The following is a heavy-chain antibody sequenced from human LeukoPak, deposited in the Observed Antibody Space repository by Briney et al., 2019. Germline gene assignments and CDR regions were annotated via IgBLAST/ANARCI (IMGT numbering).Heavy chain of an antibody. CDR2: VYPDDSRT. CDR1: GYNFPKSW. D-gene: IGHD3-16*01. V-gene: IGHV5-51*01. Sequence: GESLKISCKASGYNFPKSWIGWVRQMPGKGLEWMAIVYPDDSRTKYSPSFQGQVTISADKSINTAYLQWSSLRVEDTAVYYCASLTPYKRNNWGSNICGEGTVVTVSS. CDR3: ASLTPYKRNNWGSNI. J-gene: IGHJ3*02.